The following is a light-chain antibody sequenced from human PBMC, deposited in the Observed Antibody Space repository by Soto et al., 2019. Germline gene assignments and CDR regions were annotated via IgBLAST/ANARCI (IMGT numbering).Light chain of an antibody. CDR3: QQYGDSPYT. Sequence: EFVVTQSPGTLSLSLGERATLSCRTSQSVRSRYLAWYQQKPGQAPTLLIYDASSRPGGIPDRFIGSGSGTDFTLTISRLEPEDFAVYYCQQYGDSPYTFGHGAKLEIQ. CDR2: DAS. CDR1: QSVRSRY. J-gene: IGKJ2*01. V-gene: IGKV3-20*01.